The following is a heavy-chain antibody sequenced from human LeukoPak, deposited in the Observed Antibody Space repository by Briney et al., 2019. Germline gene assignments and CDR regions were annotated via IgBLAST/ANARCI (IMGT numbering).Heavy chain of an antibody. Sequence: SETLSLTCSVSGASTNTDSYFWGWIRQPPGKGLEWIGSGYYSGSSHYNPSLKSRVTISVDTSKNQFSLRVSSETAADTAVYYCVRLWLRWGIDYWGQGSLVSVSS. J-gene: IGHJ4*02. V-gene: IGHV4-39*01. D-gene: IGHD5-12*01. CDR1: GASTNTDSYF. CDR3: VRLWLRWGIDY. CDR2: GYYSGSS.